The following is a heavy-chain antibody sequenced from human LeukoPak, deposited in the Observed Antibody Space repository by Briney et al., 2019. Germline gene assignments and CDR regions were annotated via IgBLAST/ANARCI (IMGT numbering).Heavy chain of an antibody. CDR2: INPNSGGT. V-gene: IGHV1-2*02. D-gene: IGHD3-3*02. J-gene: IGHJ5*02. CDR1: GYTFTGYY. Sequence: GASVKVSCKASGYTFTGYYMHWVRQAPGQGLEWMGWINPNSGGTNYAQKFQGRVTMTRDTSISTAYMGLSRLRSDDTAVYYCARVLPTLGRSLASDWFDPWGQGTLVTVSS. CDR3: ARVLPTLGRSLASDWFDP.